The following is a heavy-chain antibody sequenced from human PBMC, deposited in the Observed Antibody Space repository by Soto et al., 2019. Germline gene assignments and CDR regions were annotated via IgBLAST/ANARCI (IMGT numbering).Heavy chain of an antibody. V-gene: IGHV4-34*01. CDR3: ARRTYYYYGMDV. CDR2: INHSGST. Sequence: KTSETLSLTCAVYGGSFSGYYWSWIRQPPGKGLEWIGEINHSGSTNYNPSLKSRVTISVDTSKNQSSLKLSSVTAADTAVYYCARRTYYYYGMDVWGQGTTVTVSS. J-gene: IGHJ6*02. CDR1: GGSFSGYY.